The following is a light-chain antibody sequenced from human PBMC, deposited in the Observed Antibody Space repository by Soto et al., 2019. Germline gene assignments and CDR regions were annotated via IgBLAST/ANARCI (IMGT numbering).Light chain of an antibody. CDR1: QGITSA. CDR2: DAS. Sequence: AIQLTQTPSSLSASVGDRVTITCRAIQGITSALAWYQQKQGKAPKLLIYDASSLESGVPSRFSGSGSGTAFTLTISSLQPEDFATYYCHQFNNYPLTFGHGTRLEIK. V-gene: IGKV1D-13*01. J-gene: IGKJ5*01. CDR3: HQFNNYPLT.